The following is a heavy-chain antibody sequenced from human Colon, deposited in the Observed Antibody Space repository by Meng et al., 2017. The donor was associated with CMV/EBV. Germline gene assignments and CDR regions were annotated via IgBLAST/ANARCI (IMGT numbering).Heavy chain of an antibody. CDR2: ISDSGGRT. CDR3: ARDARIEAPGNRVDY. Sequence: GESLKISCTASGFTFSAYAMNWVRQAPGKGLQWVSGISDSGGRTYYEDSVKGRFTISRDNSKNTLYLQMNSLRAEDTAVYYCARDARIEAPGNRVDYWGQGTLVTVSS. V-gene: IGHV3-23*01. J-gene: IGHJ4*02. D-gene: IGHD6-13*01. CDR1: GFTFSAYA.